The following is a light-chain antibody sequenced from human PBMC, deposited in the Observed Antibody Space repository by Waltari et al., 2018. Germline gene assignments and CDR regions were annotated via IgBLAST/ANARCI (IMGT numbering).Light chain of an antibody. CDR1: QTVSSS. CDR2: GTS. J-gene: IGKJ3*01. V-gene: IGKV3D-15*01. Sequence: EIVMTQSPATLSLSPGERATLSCRASQTVSSSLAWYQQKPGQAPRLLMYGTSSRATGIPDRFRGSGSGTEFTLTINSLEPEDVAVYFCQQNSNWPLTFGPGTKLDIK. CDR3: QQNSNWPLT.